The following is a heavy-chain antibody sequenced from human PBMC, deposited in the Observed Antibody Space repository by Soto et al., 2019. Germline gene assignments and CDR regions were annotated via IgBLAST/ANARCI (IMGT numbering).Heavy chain of an antibody. Sequence: SETLSLTCTVSGGSISSGGYYWSWIRQHPGKGLEWIGYIYYSGSTYYNPSLKSRVTISVDTSKNQFSLKLSSVTAADTAVYYCARVSVEYYYDSSVKTVAPFDYWGQGTLVTVSS. CDR1: GGSISSGGYY. V-gene: IGHV4-31*03. J-gene: IGHJ4*02. D-gene: IGHD3-22*01. CDR2: IYYSGST. CDR3: ARVSVEYYYDSSVKTVAPFDY.